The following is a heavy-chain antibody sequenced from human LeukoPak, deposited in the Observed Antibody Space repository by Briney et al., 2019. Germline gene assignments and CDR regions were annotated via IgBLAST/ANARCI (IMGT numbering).Heavy chain of an antibody. CDR1: GGSFSGYY. D-gene: IGHD5-12*01. CDR3: VRHDGRGGATMGAFDS. Sequence: SETLSLTCAVYGGSFSGYYWSWIRQSPGKGLEWIGTVYYGRTTYYNPSLDGRVTISLDTSANHFSLQLNSVTAADTAVYCCVRHDGRGGATMGAFDSWGQGSLVTVSS. CDR2: VYYGRTT. J-gene: IGHJ5*01. V-gene: IGHV4-34*01.